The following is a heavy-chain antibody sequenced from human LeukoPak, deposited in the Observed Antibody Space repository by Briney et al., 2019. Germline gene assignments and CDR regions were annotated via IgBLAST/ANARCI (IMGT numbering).Heavy chain of an antibody. D-gene: IGHD6-19*01. V-gene: IGHV3-53*01. Sequence: PGGSLRLSCAASGFTVSSNYMSWVRQAPGKGLEWVSLIYSGGSTYYADSVKGRFTISIDNSKNKLYLQMNSLSADDTAVYYCARGRFSSGWHFDYWGQGTLVSVSS. CDR1: GFTVSSNY. J-gene: IGHJ4*02. CDR3: ARGRFSSGWHFDY. CDR2: IYSGGST.